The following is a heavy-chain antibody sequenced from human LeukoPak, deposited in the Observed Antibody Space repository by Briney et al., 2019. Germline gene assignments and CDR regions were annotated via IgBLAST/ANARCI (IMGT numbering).Heavy chain of an antibody. D-gene: IGHD6-13*01. J-gene: IGHJ4*02. CDR1: GFTFSSYS. CDR3: AREQQLDYYFDY. Sequence: GGSLRLSCAAPGFTFSSYSMNWVRQAPGKGLEWVSSISSSSSYIYYADSVKGRFTISRDNAKNSLYLQMNSLRAEDTAVYYCAREQQLDYYFDYWGQGTLVTVSS. CDR2: ISSSSSYI. V-gene: IGHV3-21*01.